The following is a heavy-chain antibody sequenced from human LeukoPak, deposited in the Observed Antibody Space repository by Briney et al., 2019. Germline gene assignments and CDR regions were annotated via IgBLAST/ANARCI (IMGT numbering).Heavy chain of an antibody. CDR1: GFTFSSYG. CDR3: ARDGSGSYSHSYYFDY. CDR2: ISYDGSNK. J-gene: IGHJ4*02. Sequence: GGSLRLSCAASGFTFSSYGMHWVRQAPGKGLEWVAVISYDGSNKYYADSVKGRFTISRDNSKNTLYLQMNSLRAEDTAVYYCARDGSGSYSHSYYFDYWGQGTLVTVSS. V-gene: IGHV3-30*03. D-gene: IGHD3-10*01.